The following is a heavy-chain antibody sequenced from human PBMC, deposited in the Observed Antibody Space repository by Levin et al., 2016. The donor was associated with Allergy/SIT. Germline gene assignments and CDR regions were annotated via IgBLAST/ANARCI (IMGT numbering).Heavy chain of an antibody. CDR3: AKDDYGDSFDS. D-gene: IGHD4/OR15-4a*01. CDR2: ITTSGSTK. Sequence: WIRSPQEGLDGVSHITTSGSTKYYASSVEGRFTVSRDNSKNTLYLQMNSLRVDDTAIYYCAKDDYGDSFDSWGQGTLVTVSS. J-gene: IGHJ4*02. V-gene: IGHV3-11*01.